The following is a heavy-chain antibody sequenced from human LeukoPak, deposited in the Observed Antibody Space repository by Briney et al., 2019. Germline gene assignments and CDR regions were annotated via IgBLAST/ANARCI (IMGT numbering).Heavy chain of an antibody. J-gene: IGHJ3*02. CDR2: INPSGGST. V-gene: IGHV1-46*01. D-gene: IGHD3-22*01. Sequence: ASVKVSCKASGYTFTSYYMHWVRQAPGQGLEWMGIINPSGGSTSYAQKFQGRVTMTRDMSTSTVYMELSSLRSEDTAVYYCAREQGLKYYYDSSGLPNTHDAFDIWGQGAMVTVSS. CDR3: AREQGLKYYYDSSGLPNTHDAFDI. CDR1: GYTFTSYY.